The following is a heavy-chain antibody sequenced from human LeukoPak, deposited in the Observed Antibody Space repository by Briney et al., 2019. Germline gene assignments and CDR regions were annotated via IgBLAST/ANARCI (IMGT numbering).Heavy chain of an antibody. V-gene: IGHV1-2*02. Sequence: ASVKVSCKASGYTFTGYYMHWVRQAPGQGLEWMGWINPNSGGTNYAQKFQGRVTMTRDTSISTAYMELSRLRSDDTAVYYCARGFEDIVVVVAADGSDYWGQGTLVTISS. D-gene: IGHD2-15*01. J-gene: IGHJ4*02. CDR3: ARGFEDIVVVVAADGSDY. CDR1: GYTFTGYY. CDR2: INPNSGGT.